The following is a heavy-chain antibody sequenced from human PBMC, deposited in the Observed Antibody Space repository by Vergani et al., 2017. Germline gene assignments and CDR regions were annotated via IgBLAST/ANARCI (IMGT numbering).Heavy chain of an antibody. V-gene: IGHV3-7*01. CDR2: IKQDGSEK. D-gene: IGHD6-13*01. CDR1: GFTFSSYW. J-gene: IGHJ5*02. CDR3: ARLIAAAGLFFDP. Sequence: EVQLVESGGGLVQPGGSLRLSCAASGFTFSSYWMSWVRQAPGKGLEWVANIKQDGSEKYYVDSVKGRFTISRDNAKNSLYLQMNSLRAEDTAVYYCARLIAAAGLFFDPWGQGTLVTVSS.